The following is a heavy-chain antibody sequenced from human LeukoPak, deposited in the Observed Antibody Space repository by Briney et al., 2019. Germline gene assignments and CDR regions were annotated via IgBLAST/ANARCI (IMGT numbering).Heavy chain of an antibody. D-gene: IGHD6-13*01. CDR3: ARGGYSSSWYHFDY. CDR1: GFTFSSYA. V-gene: IGHV3-30*14. CDR2: ISYDGSNK. Sequence: GGPLRLSCAASGFTFSSYAMHWVRQAPGKGLEWVAVISYDGSNKYYADSVKGRFTISRDNSKNTLFLQMNSLRAEDTAVYYCARGGYSSSWYHFDYWGQGTLVTVSS. J-gene: IGHJ4*02.